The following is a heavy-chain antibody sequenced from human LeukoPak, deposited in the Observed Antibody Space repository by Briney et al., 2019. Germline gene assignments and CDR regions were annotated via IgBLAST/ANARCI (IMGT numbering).Heavy chain of an antibody. D-gene: IGHD1-14*01. Sequence: GVSLRLSCAASGFTFDTYWMNWVRQVPGKGLVWVARINPGGSSITYADSVKGRFTISRDNAKNTLYLQMDSLRAEDTGVYYCARSNQADDYWGQGTLVTVSS. CDR2: INPGGSSI. CDR1: GFTFDTYW. J-gene: IGHJ4*02. V-gene: IGHV3-74*01. CDR3: ARSNQADDY.